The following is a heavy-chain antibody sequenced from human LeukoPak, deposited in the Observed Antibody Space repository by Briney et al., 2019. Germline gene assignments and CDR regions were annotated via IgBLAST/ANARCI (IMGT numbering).Heavy chain of an antibody. CDR1: GFTFSSYA. CDR3: AKSPAASWEYYDFWSGYSYGNWFDP. J-gene: IGHJ5*02. V-gene: IGHV3-23*01. D-gene: IGHD3-3*01. CDR2: ISGSGGST. Sequence: QPGGSLRLSCAASGFTFSSYAMSWVRQAPGKGLEWVSAISGSGGSTYYADSVKGRFTISRDNSKNTLYLQKNSLRAEDTAVYYCAKSPAASWEYYDFWSGYSYGNWFDPWGQGTLVTVSS.